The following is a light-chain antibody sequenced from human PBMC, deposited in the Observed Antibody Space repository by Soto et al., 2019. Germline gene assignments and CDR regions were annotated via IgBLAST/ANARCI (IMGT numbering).Light chain of an antibody. CDR2: EVS. Sequence: QSVLTQPASVSGSPGQSITISCTGTSRDVGSYNLVSWYQQHPGKAPKLMIYEVSKRPSGVSNRFSGSKSGNTASLTISGLQAEDEADYYCCSYAGSSLYVFGTGTKVTVL. CDR3: CSYAGSSLYV. V-gene: IGLV2-23*02. CDR1: SRDVGSYNL. J-gene: IGLJ1*01.